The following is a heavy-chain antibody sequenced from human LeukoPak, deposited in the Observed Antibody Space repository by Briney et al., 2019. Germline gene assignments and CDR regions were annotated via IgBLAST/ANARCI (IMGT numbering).Heavy chain of an antibody. V-gene: IGHV1-69*05. D-gene: IGHD5-24*01. Sequence: SVKVPCKASGGTFSSYAISWVRQAPGQGLEWMGGIIPIFGTANYAQKFQGRVTITTDESTSTAYMELSSLRSEDTAVYYCARSRVYGYYYFDYWGQGTLVTVSS. CDR3: ARSRVYGYYYFDY. J-gene: IGHJ4*02. CDR1: GGTFSSYA. CDR2: IIPIFGTA.